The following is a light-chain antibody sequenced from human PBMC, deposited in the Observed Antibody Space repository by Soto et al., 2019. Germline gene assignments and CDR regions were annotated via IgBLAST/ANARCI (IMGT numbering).Light chain of an antibody. CDR1: RSVSSY. CDR3: QQRTQWPSPT. CDR2: DAS. V-gene: IGKV3-11*01. J-gene: IGKJ5*01. Sequence: EIVLTQSPATLSLSPGERATLSCRASRSVSSYLAWYQQKPGQAPRLLISDASNRAPGIPARFSGSGSGTDFTLTISSLEPEDFAIYYCQQRTQWPSPTFGQGTRLEIK.